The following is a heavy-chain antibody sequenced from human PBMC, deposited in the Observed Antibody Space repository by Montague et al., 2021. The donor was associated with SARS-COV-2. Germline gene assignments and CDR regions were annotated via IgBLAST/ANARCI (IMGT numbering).Heavy chain of an antibody. D-gene: IGHD5-24*01. CDR1: GGSFSGYS. CDR2: KHYSGIT. V-gene: IGHV4-34*01. Sequence: SETLSLTCAVYGGSFSGYSWSWIRQPPGKGLGWIGNKHYSGITYNNPSLKNRVTMSVDTSKNQFSLKLSSVTAADTAVYYCVRDGYTHVDYWGQGTLVTVSS. CDR3: VRDGYTHVDY. J-gene: IGHJ4*02.